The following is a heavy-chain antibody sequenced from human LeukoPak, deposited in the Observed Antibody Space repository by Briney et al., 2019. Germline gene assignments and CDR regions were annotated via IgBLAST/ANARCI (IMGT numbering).Heavy chain of an antibody. V-gene: IGHV4-34*01. D-gene: IGHD2/OR15-2a*01. J-gene: IGHJ4*02. CDR3: ARGMMILYYFDY. CDR2: INHSGST. Sequence: PSETLSLTCAVYGGSFSGYYWSWIRQPPGKGLEWIGEINHSGSTNYNPSLKSRVTISVDTSKNQFSLKLSSVTAADTAVYYCARGMMILYYFDYWGQGTLVTVSS. CDR1: GGSFSGYY.